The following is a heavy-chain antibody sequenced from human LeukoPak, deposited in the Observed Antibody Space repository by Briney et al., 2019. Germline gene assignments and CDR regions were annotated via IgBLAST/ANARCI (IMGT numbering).Heavy chain of an antibody. CDR2: INHSGST. V-gene: IGHV4-34*01. J-gene: IGHJ4*02. D-gene: IGHD6-13*01. CDR1: GGSFSGYY. CDR3: ARGGPGAGASLVLQQLDQRPRPFDY. Sequence: PSETLSLTCAVYGGSFSGYYWGWIRQPPGKGLEWIGEINHSGSTNYNPSLKSRVTISVDTSKNQFSLKLSSVTAADTAVYYCARGGPGAGASLVLQQLDQRPRPFDYWGQGTLVTVSS.